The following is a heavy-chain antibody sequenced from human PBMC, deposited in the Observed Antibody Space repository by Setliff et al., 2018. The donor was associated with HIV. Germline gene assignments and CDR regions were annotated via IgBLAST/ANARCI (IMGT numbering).Heavy chain of an antibody. J-gene: IGHJ6*02. D-gene: IGHD6-13*01. Sequence: GGSLRLSCAASGFTFSDHYMDWVRQAPGKGLEWAGRTRDKARGYTTEYAASVKGRFTISRDDSKNSLYLQMNSLKTEDTAVYYCARAGAATAGKSYHYDMDVWGQGTTVTVSS. CDR1: GFTFSDHY. CDR3: ARAGAATAGKSYHYDMDV. V-gene: IGHV3-72*01. CDR2: TRDKARGYTT.